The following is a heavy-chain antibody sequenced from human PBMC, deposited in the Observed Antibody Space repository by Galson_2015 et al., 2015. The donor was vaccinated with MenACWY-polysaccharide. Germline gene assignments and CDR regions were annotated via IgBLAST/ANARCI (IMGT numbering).Heavy chain of an antibody. V-gene: IGHV3-49*04. CDR1: GFTFAIYG. CDR3: TRGGQGEMEIFDY. Sequence: SLRLSCAASGFTFAIYGMSWVRQAPGKGLEWVSGIRSKAYGGTTEYAASVKGRFTISRDDSKSIAYLQMNSLKTEDTAVYYCTRGGQGEMEIFDYWGQGTLVTVSS. CDR2: IRSKAYGGTT. D-gene: IGHD5-24*01. J-gene: IGHJ4*02.